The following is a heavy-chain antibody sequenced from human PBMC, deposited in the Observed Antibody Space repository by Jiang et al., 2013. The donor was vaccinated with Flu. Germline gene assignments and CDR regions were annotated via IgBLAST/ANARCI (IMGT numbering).Heavy chain of an antibody. CDR1: GGSISSSNYY. J-gene: IGHJ4*02. CDR2: IYYSGST. D-gene: IGHD2-2*03. V-gene: IGHV4-39*07. CDR3: VRDRGHCSSTSCYNFDY. Sequence: LLKPSQTLSLTCTVSGGSISSSNYYWGWIRQPPGKGLEWIGSIYYSGSTSYKPSLKSRVTISLDTSKNHFSLNLSSVTAADTAVYYCVRDRGHCSSTSCYNFDYWGQGTLVTVSS.